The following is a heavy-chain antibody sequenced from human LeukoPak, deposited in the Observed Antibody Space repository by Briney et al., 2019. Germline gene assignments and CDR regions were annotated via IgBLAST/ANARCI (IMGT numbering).Heavy chain of an antibody. CDR3: AKDRYCSSTSCALFDN. CDR2: ISYDGSNK. CDR1: GFTFSSYG. Sequence: GGSLRLSCAASGFTFSSYGMHWVRQAPGKGLEWVAVISYDGSNKYYADSVKGRFTISRDNSKNTLYLQMNSLRAEDTAVYYCAKDRYCSSTSCALFDNWGQGTLVTVSS. J-gene: IGHJ4*02. D-gene: IGHD2-2*01. V-gene: IGHV3-30*18.